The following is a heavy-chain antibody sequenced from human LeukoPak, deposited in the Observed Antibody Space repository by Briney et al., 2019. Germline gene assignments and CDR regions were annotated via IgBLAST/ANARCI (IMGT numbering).Heavy chain of an antibody. V-gene: IGHV4-31*03. CDR3: ARDSSGWYNY. CDR1: GGSISSGGYY. Sequence: SQTLSLTCTVSGGSISSGGYYWSWIRQHPGKGLEWIGYIYYSGSTYYNPSLKSRVTISVDMSKNQFSLKLSSVTAADTAVYYCARDSSGWYNYWGQGTLVTVSS. D-gene: IGHD6-19*01. J-gene: IGHJ4*02. CDR2: IYYSGST.